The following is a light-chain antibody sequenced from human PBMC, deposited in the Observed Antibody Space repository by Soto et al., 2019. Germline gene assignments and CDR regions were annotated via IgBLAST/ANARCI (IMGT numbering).Light chain of an antibody. CDR1: EGISTY. V-gene: IGKV1-39*01. CDR3: QQSYTYPKT. Sequence: DIQMTQSPSSLSASVGDRVTISCRASEGISTYLNWYHQKPGQAPKLLIYGSLNLESGVPSRFSGSGSGTHFTLTINSLQPEDFATYYCQQSYTYPKTFGQGTTVEVK. J-gene: IGKJ1*01. CDR2: GSL.